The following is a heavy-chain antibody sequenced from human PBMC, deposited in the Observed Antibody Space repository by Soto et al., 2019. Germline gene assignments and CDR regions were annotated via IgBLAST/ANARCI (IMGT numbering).Heavy chain of an antibody. Sequence: SETLSLTCTVYGGSISSYYWSWIRQPPGKGLEWIGYIYYSGSTNYNPSLKSRVTISVDTSKNQFSLKLSSVTAADTAVYYCARNYGDYFDYRGQATLVTVSS. V-gene: IGHV4-59*01. CDR2: IYYSGST. CDR1: GGSISSYY. CDR3: ARNYGDYFDY. D-gene: IGHD4-17*01. J-gene: IGHJ4*02.